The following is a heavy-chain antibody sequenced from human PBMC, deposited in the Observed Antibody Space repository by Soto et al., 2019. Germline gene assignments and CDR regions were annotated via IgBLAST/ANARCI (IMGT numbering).Heavy chain of an antibody. J-gene: IGHJ4*02. Sequence: PSETLSLTCTVSGGSISGTTYYWGWIRQPPGKGLEWIGSIYSSGGTYYNPSLKSRVTVSVDTSKNHFSLKLNSVTVADTAIYYSARQRYGSSSHRYFDYWGQGTLVTVSS. V-gene: IGHV4-39*01. CDR2: IYSSGGT. CDR3: ARQRYGSSSHRYFDY. CDR1: GGSISGTTYY. D-gene: IGHD6-6*01.